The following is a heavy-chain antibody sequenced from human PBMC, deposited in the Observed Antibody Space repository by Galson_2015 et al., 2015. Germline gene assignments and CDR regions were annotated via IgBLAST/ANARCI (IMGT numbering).Heavy chain of an antibody. CDR1: GFTFSSYS. CDR3: AREGNYVVLWPADY. Sequence: SLRLSCAASGFTFSSYSMNWVRQAPGKGLEWVSSISSGSSYIYYADSVKGRLTISRDNAKNSLYLQMNSLRAEDTAVYYCAREGNYVVLWPADYWGQGTLVIVSS. J-gene: IGHJ4*02. V-gene: IGHV3-21*01. D-gene: IGHD1-7*01. CDR2: ISSGSSYI.